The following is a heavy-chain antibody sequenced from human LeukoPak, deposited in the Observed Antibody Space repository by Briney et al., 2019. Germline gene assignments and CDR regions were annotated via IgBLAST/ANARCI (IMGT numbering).Heavy chain of an antibody. D-gene: IGHD2-21*02. Sequence: APVKVSCKASGYTFTDYYMHWVRQAPGQGLEWMGWINPDNGITNYAQKLQGRVTMTRDTSISTAYMELSGLRSDDTAVYYCSRGRVVVPATRIPPLDYWGQGTLVSVSS. V-gene: IGHV1-2*02. CDR1: GYTFTDYY. J-gene: IGHJ4*02. CDR3: SRGRVVVPATRIPPLDY. CDR2: INPDNGIT.